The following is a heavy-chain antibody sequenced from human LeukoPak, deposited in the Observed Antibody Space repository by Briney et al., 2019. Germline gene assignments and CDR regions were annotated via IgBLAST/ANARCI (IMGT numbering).Heavy chain of an antibody. V-gene: IGHV4-34*01. D-gene: IGHD3-3*01. Sequence: SETLSLTCAVYGGSFSGYYWSWIRQPPGKGLDWIGEINHSASTNYNPSPKSRVSISVDTSKNQFSLKLSSVTAADTAVYYCARAGVWIFGVVNWFYPWGQGTLVTVSS. CDR2: INHSAST. J-gene: IGHJ5*02. CDR3: ARAGVWIFGVVNWFYP. CDR1: GGSFSGYY.